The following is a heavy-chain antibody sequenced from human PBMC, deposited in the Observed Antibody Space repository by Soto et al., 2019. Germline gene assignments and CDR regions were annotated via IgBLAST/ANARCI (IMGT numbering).Heavy chain of an antibody. CDR3: ARNDNSGLDY. D-gene: IGHD3-22*01. CDR1: GYIFTNYY. Sequence: QVQLVQSGAEVKKPGASVKVSCEASGYIFTNYYIHWVRQAPGQGLEWMGFINLSADSTSYAQKFRGRVTMTRDTSTSTVYMDLSNLRSEDTAVYYCARNDNSGLDYWGQGTLVTVSS. J-gene: IGHJ4*02. V-gene: IGHV1-46*01. CDR2: INLSADST.